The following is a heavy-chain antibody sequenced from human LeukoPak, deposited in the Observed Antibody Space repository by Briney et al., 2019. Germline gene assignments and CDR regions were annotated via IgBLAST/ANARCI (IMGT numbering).Heavy chain of an antibody. Sequence: SVKVSCKASGDIFSSNGINWVRQAPGQGLEWMGRIVPSFGTIDYAQEFQGRVRIIADESTSTAYMELSSLRFEDTAMYYCARGEWYSDRSYYYGMDVWGQGTTVIVSS. J-gene: IGHJ6*02. CDR3: ARGEWYSDRSYYYGMDV. D-gene: IGHD3-3*01. CDR1: GDIFSSNG. CDR2: IVPSFGTI. V-gene: IGHV1-69*13.